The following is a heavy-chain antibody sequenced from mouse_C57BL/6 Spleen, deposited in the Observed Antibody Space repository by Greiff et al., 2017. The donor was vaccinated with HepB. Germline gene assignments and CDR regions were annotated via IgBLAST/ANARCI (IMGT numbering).Heavy chain of an antibody. CDR3: ARNSRYGYDYAMDY. D-gene: IGHD2-2*01. CDR1: GFSLTSYG. J-gene: IGHJ4*01. Sequence: QVQLQQSGPGLVQPSQSLSITCTASGFSLTSYGVHWVRQSPGKGLEWLGVIWSGGSTDYNAAFISRLSISQDNSKSQVFFKMNSLQADDTAIYNCARNSRYGYDYAMDYWGQGTSVTVSS. CDR2: IWSGGST. V-gene: IGHV2-2*01.